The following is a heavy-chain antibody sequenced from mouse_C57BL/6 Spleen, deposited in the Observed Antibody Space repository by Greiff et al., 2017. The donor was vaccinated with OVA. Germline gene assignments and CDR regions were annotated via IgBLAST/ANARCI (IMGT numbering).Heavy chain of an antibody. D-gene: IGHD1-1*01. CDR1: GYAFSSSW. J-gene: IGHJ1*03. CDR3: ARSYYGSSYGYFDV. V-gene: IGHV1-82*01. CDR2: IYPGDGDT. Sequence: QVQLQQSGPELVKPGASVKISCKASGYAFSSSWMNWVKQRPGKGLEWIGRIYPGDGDTNYNGKFKGKATLTADKSSSTAYVQLSSLTSEDSAVYFCARSYYGSSYGYFDVWGTGTTVTVSS.